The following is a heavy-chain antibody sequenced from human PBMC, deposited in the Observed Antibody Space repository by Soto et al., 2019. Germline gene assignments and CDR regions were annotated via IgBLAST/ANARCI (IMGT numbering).Heavy chain of an antibody. D-gene: IGHD6-6*01. V-gene: IGHV3-11*01. CDR2: ISSSGSTI. Sequence: GGSLRLSCAASGFTFSDYYMSWIRQAPGKGLEWVSYISSSGSTIYYADSVKGRFTISRDNAKNSLYLQMNSLRAEDTAVYYCAGYSSWPVYYYMDVWGKGTTVTVSS. J-gene: IGHJ6*03. CDR1: GFTFSDYY. CDR3: AGYSSWPVYYYMDV.